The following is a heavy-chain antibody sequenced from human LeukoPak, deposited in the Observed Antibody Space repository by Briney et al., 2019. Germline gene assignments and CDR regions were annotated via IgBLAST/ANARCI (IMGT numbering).Heavy chain of an antibody. CDR3: ARQVFGGDDY. V-gene: IGHV4-59*08. D-gene: IGHD3-3*01. Sequence: SETLSLTGTVSGGSISSYYWSWLRQPPGQELEWIGYTYYSGSNNYNPSLKSRVTISVDTSKNQFSLQLSSVTAADTAVYYCARQVFGGDDYWGQGNRVTVSS. J-gene: IGHJ4*02. CDR1: GGSISSYY. CDR2: TYYSGSN.